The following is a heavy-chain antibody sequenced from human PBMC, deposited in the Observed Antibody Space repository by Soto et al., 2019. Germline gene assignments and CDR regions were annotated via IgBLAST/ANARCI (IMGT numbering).Heavy chain of an antibody. CDR2: ISAYNGNT. CDR1: GYTFTSYG. CDR3: ARAGGSSDTSVGSDFDY. J-gene: IGHJ4*02. V-gene: IGHV1-18*01. Sequence: GASVKVSCKASGYTFTSYGISWVRQAPGQGLEWMGWISAYNGNTNYAQKFQGRVTMTTDTSTSTAYMELRSLRSDDTAVYYCARAGGSSDTSVGSDFDYWGQGTLVTVSS. D-gene: IGHD6-13*01.